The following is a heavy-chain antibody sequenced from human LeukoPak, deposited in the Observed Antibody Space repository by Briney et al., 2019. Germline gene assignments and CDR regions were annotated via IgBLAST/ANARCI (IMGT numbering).Heavy chain of an antibody. CDR3: ARLTYYYGSGYLGWFDP. V-gene: IGHV4-39*07. D-gene: IGHD3-10*01. Sequence: SETLSLTCTVSGGSISSYFWSWIRQPPGKGLEWIGSIYYSGSTYYNPSLKSRVTISVDTSKNQFSLKLSSVTAADTAVYYCARLTYYYGSGYLGWFDPWGQGTLVTVSS. CDR1: GGSISSYF. J-gene: IGHJ5*02. CDR2: IYYSGST.